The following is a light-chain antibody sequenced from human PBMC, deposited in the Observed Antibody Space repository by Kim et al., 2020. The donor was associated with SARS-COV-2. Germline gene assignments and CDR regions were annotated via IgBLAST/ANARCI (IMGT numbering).Light chain of an antibody. V-gene: IGLV3-21*04. CDR1: NIGSKS. J-gene: IGLJ3*02. Sequence: PGKTARTTCGGNNIGSKSVHWYSHKPGQAPVLIIYYDSARPSGIPERFSGSNSGNAATLTISRVEAGDEADYYCQVWDITSDHWVFGGGTKLAVL. CDR3: QVWDITSDHWV. CDR2: YDS.